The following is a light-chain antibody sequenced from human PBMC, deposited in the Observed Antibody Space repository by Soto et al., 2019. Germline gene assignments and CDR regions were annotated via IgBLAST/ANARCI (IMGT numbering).Light chain of an antibody. J-gene: IGKJ5*01. CDR3: QQSYSTPIT. CDR1: QSISSY. Sequence: IKMTQSASSPSASVGDRVTVTCRASQSISSYLNWYQQKLGKAPKLLIYAASSLQSGVPSRFSGSGSGTDFTLTISSLQPEDFATYYCQQSYSTPITFGQGTRLEIK. CDR2: AAS. V-gene: IGKV1-39*01.